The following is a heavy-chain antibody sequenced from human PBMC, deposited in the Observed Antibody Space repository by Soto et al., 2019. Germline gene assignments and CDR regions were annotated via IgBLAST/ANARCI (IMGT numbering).Heavy chain of an antibody. CDR3: ARMYGGNPFYYYYGMDV. CDR2: IYYSGST. J-gene: IGHJ6*02. D-gene: IGHD2-15*01. V-gene: IGHV4-31*03. Sequence: QVQLQESGPGLVKPSQTLSLTCTVSGGSISSGGYYLSWIRQHPGKGLEWIGYIYYSGSTYYNPSLKSRVTISVDTSKNQFSLKLSSVTAADTAVYYCARMYGGNPFYYYYGMDVWGQGTTVTVSS. CDR1: GGSISSGGYY.